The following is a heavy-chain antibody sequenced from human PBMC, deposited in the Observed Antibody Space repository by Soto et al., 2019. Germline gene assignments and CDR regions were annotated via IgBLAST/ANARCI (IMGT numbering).Heavy chain of an antibody. V-gene: IGHV1-18*01. J-gene: IGHJ1*01. CDR3: ARDSIRLGYCSGGSCAEYFQH. CDR1: GYTFTSYG. CDR2: ISAYNGNT. Sequence: ASVKVSCKASGYTFTSYGISWVRQAPGQGLEWMGWISAYNGNTNYAQKLQGRVTMTTDTSTSTAYMELRSLRSDDTAVYYCARDSIRLGYCSGGSCAEYFQHWGQGTLVTVSS. D-gene: IGHD2-15*01.